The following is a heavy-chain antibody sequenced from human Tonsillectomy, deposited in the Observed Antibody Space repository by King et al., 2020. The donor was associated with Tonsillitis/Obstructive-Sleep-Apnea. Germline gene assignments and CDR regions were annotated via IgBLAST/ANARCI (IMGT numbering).Heavy chain of an antibody. CDR2: IWYDGSNK. V-gene: IGHV3-33*01. J-gene: IGHJ4*02. D-gene: IGHD3-10*01. CDR3: ARDSAMGGYYPSYYFDY. CDR1: GFTFSSYG. Sequence: HVQLVESGGGVVQPGRSLRLSCAASGFTFSSYGMHWVRQAPGKGLEWVAVIWYDGSNKYYADSVKGRLTISRDNSKNTLYLQMNSLRAEDTAVYYCARDSAMGGYYPSYYFDYWGQGTLVTVSS.